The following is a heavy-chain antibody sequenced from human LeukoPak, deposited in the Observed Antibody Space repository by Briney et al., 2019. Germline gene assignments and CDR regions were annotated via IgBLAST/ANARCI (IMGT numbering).Heavy chain of an antibody. CDR2: IRNCSSTV. V-gene: IGHV3-48*04. D-gene: IGHD6-6*01. CDR3: ARESFAARWD. Sequence: GGSLRLSCAVSGFTFSNYTMNWVRQAPGKGLEWVSYIRNCSSTVYYADSVKGRFTISRDNANNLLYLQMNSLRAEDTAVYYCARESFAARWDWGQGTLVTVSS. CDR1: GFTFSNYT. J-gene: IGHJ4*02.